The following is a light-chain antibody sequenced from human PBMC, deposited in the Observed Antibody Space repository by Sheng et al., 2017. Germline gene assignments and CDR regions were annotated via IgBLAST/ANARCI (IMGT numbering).Light chain of an antibody. CDR1: QGVRSS. CDR3: QQYNNWPLT. Sequence: EIVMTQSPATLSVSPGERATLSCRASQGVRSSLAWYQHKPGQAPRLLIFAASTRATGIPARFSGSGSGTDFTLTISSLQSEDFALYYCQQYNNWPLTFGGGTKVDIK. J-gene: IGKJ4*01. CDR2: AAS. V-gene: IGKV3-15*01.